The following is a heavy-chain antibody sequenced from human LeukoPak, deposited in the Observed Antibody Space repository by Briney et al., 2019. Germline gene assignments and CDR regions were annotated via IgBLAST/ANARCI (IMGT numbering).Heavy chain of an antibody. D-gene: IGHD3-22*01. CDR3: ARLPSSYSDTSGYSDY. J-gene: IGHJ4*02. CDR1: VGSISSYY. CDR2: INYSGST. V-gene: IGHV4-59*08. Sequence: PSETLSLTCTVSVGSISSYYWSWIRQPPGKGLECIGYINYSGSTNYNSSLKSRVTISVDASKNHYSLKLSSVTAADTAVYYCARLPSSYSDTSGYSDYWGQGTLVTVSS.